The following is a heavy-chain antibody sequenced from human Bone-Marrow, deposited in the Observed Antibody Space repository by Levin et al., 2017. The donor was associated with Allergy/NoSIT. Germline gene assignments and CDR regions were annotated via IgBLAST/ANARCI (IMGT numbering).Heavy chain of an antibody. Sequence: TGGSLRLSCAASGFTVSSNYMSWVRQAPGKGLEWVSIIYSGGSTYYADSVKGRFTISRDNSKNTLYLQMNSLRAEDTAVYYCARDGIAAAATDDYWGQGTLVTVSS. CDR1: GFTVSSNY. J-gene: IGHJ4*02. D-gene: IGHD6-13*01. CDR2: IYSGGST. V-gene: IGHV3-66*01. CDR3: ARDGIAAAATDDY.